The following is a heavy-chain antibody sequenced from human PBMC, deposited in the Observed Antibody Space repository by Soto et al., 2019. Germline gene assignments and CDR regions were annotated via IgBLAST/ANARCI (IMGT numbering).Heavy chain of an antibody. Sequence: PSETLSLTCTVSGGSISSYYWSWIRQPPGKGLEWIGYIYYSGSTNYNPSLKSRVTISVDTSKNQFSLKLSSVTAADTAVYYCARLVGELPEGGMRGTYYYHGMDVWGQGTTITVSS. CDR2: IYYSGST. V-gene: IGHV4-59*01. CDR1: GGSISSYY. CDR3: ARLVGELPEGGMRGTYYYHGMDV. D-gene: IGHD3-10*01. J-gene: IGHJ6*02.